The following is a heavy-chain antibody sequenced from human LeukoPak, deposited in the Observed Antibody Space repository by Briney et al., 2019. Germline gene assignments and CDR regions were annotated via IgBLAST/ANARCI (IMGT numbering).Heavy chain of an antibody. Sequence: SETLSFTCTVSGYSIRDGYYWGWIRQTPGKGLEWLASIHHSGTTYSNPSLKSRVTISVDTSRNEFSLKLSSVTAADTAVYHCARVLWFAEGGAFDVWGQGTMVTVSS. CDR3: ARVLWFAEGGAFDV. CDR1: GYSIRDGYY. V-gene: IGHV4-38-2*02. CDR2: IHHSGTT. D-gene: IGHD3-10*01. J-gene: IGHJ3*01.